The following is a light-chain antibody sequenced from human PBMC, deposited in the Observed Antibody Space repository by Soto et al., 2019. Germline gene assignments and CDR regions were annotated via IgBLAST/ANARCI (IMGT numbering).Light chain of an antibody. J-gene: IGKJ4*01. Sequence: EIVMTQSPVTLSLSPGDTATLSCRASQTITSNLAWYQQKPGQPPSLLIYGASTRATGIPASFSGSGSGPEFTLPITNLQSEDFAVYYCQQYSSLVTFGGGTQLEI. V-gene: IGKV3-15*01. CDR1: QTITSN. CDR3: QQYSSLVT. CDR2: GAS.